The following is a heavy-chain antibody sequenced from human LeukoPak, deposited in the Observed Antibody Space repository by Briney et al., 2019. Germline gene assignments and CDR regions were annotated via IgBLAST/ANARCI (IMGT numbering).Heavy chain of an antibody. J-gene: IGHJ3*02. CDR3: AREEEFDCSSTSCYDAFDI. V-gene: IGHV4-34*01. Sequence: SETLSLTCAVHGGSFSGYYWSWIRQPPGKGLEWIGEINHSGSTNYNPSLKSRVTISLDTSKNQFSLKLSSVTAADTAVYYCAREEEFDCSSTSCYDAFDIWGQGTMVTVSS. CDR2: INHSGST. CDR1: GGSFSGYY. D-gene: IGHD2-2*01.